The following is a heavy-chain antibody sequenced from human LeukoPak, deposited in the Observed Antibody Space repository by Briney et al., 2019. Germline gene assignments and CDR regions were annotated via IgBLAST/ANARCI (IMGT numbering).Heavy chain of an antibody. Sequence: ASVKVSCKVSGNSLTKLSMHWVRQPPGKGPEWMGGFEPEDGKIICAQKFEGRLTMTEDTPTETAYMELSSLGSEDTAVYYCAASSPYNWKAHDFWGQGSLVIVSS. CDR2: FEPEDGKI. V-gene: IGHV1-24*01. D-gene: IGHD1-1*01. J-gene: IGHJ4*02. CDR1: GNSLTKLS. CDR3: AASSPYNWKAHDF.